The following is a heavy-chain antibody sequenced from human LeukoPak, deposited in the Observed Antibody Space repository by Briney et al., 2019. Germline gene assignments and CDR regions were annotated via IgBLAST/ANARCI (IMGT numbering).Heavy chain of an antibody. CDR2: VYSSGST. V-gene: IGHV4-59*01. CDR3: ARAGHYGEYGLDV. D-gene: IGHD4-17*01. CDR1: GDTFKTYY. J-gene: IGHJ6*02. Sequence: SETLSLTCTISGDTFKTYYWSWIRQPPGKGLEWIGYVYSSGSTKYDSYNPSLKSRATISVDPSENQFSLKRNSVTAADTALYYCARAGHYGEYGLDVWGQGTTVTVSS.